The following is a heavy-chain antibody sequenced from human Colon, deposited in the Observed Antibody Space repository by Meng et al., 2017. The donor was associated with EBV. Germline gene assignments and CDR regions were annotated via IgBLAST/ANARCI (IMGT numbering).Heavy chain of an antibody. Sequence: QVQLQQWGGGLLKPSETRSLPCGVSGGSLSGYYWSWIRHFPGRTLEFIGDINHSGSANYNPSLRSRVTISVDTSKNQIFLNLHSVTAADTAVYHCARTFGYCSNNNCPRTLGYWGQGTLVTVSS. D-gene: IGHD2-2*03. CDR3: ARTFGYCSNNNCPRTLGY. J-gene: IGHJ4*02. CDR1: GGSLSGYY. CDR2: INHSGSA. V-gene: IGHV4-34*02.